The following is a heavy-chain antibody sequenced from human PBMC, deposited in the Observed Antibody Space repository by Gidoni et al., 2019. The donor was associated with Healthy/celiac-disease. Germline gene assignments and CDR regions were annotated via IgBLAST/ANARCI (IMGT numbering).Heavy chain of an antibody. CDR2: IYHSGST. CDR1: GGSFSSSNW. CDR3: ARGGDYDGSGRVDYYYYYGMDV. D-gene: IGHD3-10*01. Sequence: QVHLQESGPGLVKPSGTLSLPSAVSGGSFSSSNWWSCVRQPPGKGLAWIGEIYHSGSTNYNPSLKSRVTISVDKSKNQFSLKLSSVTAADTAVYYCARGGDYDGSGRVDYYYYYGMDVWGQGTTVTVSS. V-gene: IGHV4-4*02. J-gene: IGHJ6*02.